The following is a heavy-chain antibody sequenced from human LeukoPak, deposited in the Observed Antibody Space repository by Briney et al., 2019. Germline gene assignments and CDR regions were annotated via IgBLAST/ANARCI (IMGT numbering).Heavy chain of an antibody. D-gene: IGHD3-3*01. Sequence: GGSLRLSCAASGFTFSGSAMHWVRQASGKGLEWVGRIRSKANSYATAYAASVKGRFTISRDNAKNTLYLQMNSLRAEDTAVYYCARAVGDFWSGYSFDSWGQGTLVTVSS. J-gene: IGHJ4*02. CDR3: ARAVGDFWSGYSFDS. CDR1: GFTFSGSA. V-gene: IGHV3-73*01. CDR2: IRSKANSYAT.